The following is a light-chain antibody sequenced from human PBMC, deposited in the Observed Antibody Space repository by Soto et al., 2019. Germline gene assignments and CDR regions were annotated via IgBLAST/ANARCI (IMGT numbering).Light chain of an antibody. CDR2: AAS. Sequence: AIQITQSPASLSASVVDRFIISRRASQDITKDLAWYQQKPGKVPRLLIYAASTLQSGVPSRFSGSGSGADFTLTISSLQPEDFATYYCLQDSYFLTFGPGTKVDIK. V-gene: IGKV1-6*01. J-gene: IGKJ3*01. CDR3: LQDSYFLT. CDR1: QDITKD.